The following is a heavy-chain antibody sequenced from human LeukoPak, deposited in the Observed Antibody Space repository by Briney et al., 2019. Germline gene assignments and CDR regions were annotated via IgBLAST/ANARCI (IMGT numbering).Heavy chain of an antibody. CDR2: IYTSGST. CDR1: GGSISSGSYY. V-gene: IGHV4-61*02. Sequence: PSETLSLTCTVSGGSISSGSYYWSWIRQPAGKGLEWIGRIYTSGSTNYNPSLKSRVTISVDTSKNQFSLKLSSVTAADTAVYYCATLWDYDILTGYQGYFDYWGQGTLVTVSS. CDR3: ATLWDYDILTGYQGYFDY. D-gene: IGHD3-9*01. J-gene: IGHJ4*02.